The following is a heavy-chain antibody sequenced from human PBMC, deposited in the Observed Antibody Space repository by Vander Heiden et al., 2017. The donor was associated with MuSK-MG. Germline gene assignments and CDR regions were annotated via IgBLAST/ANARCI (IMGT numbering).Heavy chain of an antibody. V-gene: IGHV4-31*03. J-gene: IGHJ3*02. CDR1: GCSISSGGYY. CDR2: IYYSGST. CDR3: ARHITMIVVPNDAFDI. Sequence: QVQLQESGPGLVKPSQTLSLTCTVSGCSISSGGYYWSWIRQHPGKGLEWIGYIYYSGSTYYNPSLKSRVTISVDTSKNQFSLKLSSVTAADTAVYYCARHITMIVVPNDAFDIWGQGTMVTVSS. D-gene: IGHD3-22*01.